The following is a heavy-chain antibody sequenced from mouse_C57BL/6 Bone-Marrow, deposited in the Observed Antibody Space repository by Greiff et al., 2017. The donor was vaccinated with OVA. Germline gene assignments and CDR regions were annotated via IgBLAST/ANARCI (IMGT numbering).Heavy chain of an antibody. J-gene: IGHJ2*01. CDR1: GFTFSSYG. CDR3: ARPSLYYFDY. V-gene: IGHV5-6*01. Sequence: VQLQQSGGDLVKPGGSLKLSCAASGFTFSSYGMSWVRQTPDKRLEWVATISSGGSYTYYPDSVKGRFTISRDNAKNTLYLQMSSLKSEDTAMYYCARPSLYYFDYWGQGTTLTVSS. CDR2: ISSGGSYT.